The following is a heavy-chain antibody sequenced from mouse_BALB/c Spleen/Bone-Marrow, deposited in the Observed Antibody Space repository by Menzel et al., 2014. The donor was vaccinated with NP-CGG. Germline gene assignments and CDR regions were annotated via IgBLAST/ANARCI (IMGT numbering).Heavy chain of an antibody. CDR2: LYPGNGDT. D-gene: IGHD2-2*01. CDR1: GYAFSSYW. V-gene: IGHV1-80*01. Sequence: VQLQQSGAELVRTGSSVKISCKAYGYAFSSYWMSWVKQRPGQGLEWIGQLYPGNGDTNYNVKFQGQATLTADKSSITTFMQFNSLTSEDSAVYFYSRRLPAIDYLGQGTSVTVSS. CDR3: SRRLPAIDY. J-gene: IGHJ4*01.